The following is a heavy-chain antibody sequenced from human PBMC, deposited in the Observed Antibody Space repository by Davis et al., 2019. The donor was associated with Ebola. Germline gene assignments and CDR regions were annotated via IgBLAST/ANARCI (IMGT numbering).Heavy chain of an antibody. CDR2: INHSGST. CDR3: ARGGIQLWLMDYYYYGMDV. D-gene: IGHD5-18*01. Sequence: SETLSLTCAVSGDSISSSNYWSWIRQPPGKGLEWIGEINHSGSTNYNPSLKSRVTISVDTSKNQFSLKLSSVTAADTAVYYCARGGIQLWLMDYYYYGMDVWGQGTTVTVSS. V-gene: IGHV4-4*02. J-gene: IGHJ6*02. CDR1: GDSISSSNY.